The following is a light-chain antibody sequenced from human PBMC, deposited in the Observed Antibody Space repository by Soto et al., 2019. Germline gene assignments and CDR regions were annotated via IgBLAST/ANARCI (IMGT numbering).Light chain of an antibody. V-gene: IGKV3-11*01. CDR1: QSVGSK. Sequence: ELVLTQSPATMSLSPGEGCTLSRRASQSVGSKLAWFQQKPGQAARLLIYDAPNRATGIPARFSGSGSGTDFTVTISSLEPEDFAVYYCQQRSSWPITFGPGTRLEI. CDR3: QQRSSWPIT. J-gene: IGKJ5*01. CDR2: DAP.